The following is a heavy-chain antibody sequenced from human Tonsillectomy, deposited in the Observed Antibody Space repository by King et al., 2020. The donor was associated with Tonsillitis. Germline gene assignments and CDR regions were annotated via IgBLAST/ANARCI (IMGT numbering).Heavy chain of an antibody. Sequence: VQLVESGGGLVKPGGSLRLSCAASGFTFSSYDLNWVRRAPGKGLEWVSSIDSSSSHIYYADSLKGRFTISRDNAKNSLYLQMNSLRGEETAVYYCARYGGGSFDYWGQGTLVTVSS. J-gene: IGHJ4*02. CDR3: ARYGGGSFDY. V-gene: IGHV3-21*01. CDR1: GFTFSSYD. CDR2: IDSSSSHI. D-gene: IGHD3-10*01.